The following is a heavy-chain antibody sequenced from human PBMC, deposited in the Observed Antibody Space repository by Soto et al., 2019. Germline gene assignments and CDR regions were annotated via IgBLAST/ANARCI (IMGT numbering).Heavy chain of an antibody. CDR2: ISAYNGNT. V-gene: IGHV1-18*01. Sequence: ASVKVSGKASGYTFTSYCISWVRQAPAQGLECMGWISAYNGNTSHAQKLQGRVTMTTDTSTSTAYMELRSLRSDDTAVYYCARDKAQGSSWFSRYYYYGMDVWGQGTTVTVSS. CDR1: GYTFTSYC. J-gene: IGHJ6*02. CDR3: ARDKAQGSSWFSRYYYYGMDV. D-gene: IGHD6-13*01.